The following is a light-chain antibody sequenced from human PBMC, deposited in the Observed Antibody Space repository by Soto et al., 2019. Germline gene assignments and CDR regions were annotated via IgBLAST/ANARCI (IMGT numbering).Light chain of an antibody. Sequence: EIVLTQSPATLSLSPGERAIISCRASQSVSTFFAWYQQKPGQAPRLLIYDASERATGIPARFSGSGSGTDLTLTINSLESEDFAVYYCQHRFNWPLTFGGGTTVELK. J-gene: IGKJ4*01. V-gene: IGKV3-11*01. CDR1: QSVSTF. CDR2: DAS. CDR3: QHRFNWPLT.